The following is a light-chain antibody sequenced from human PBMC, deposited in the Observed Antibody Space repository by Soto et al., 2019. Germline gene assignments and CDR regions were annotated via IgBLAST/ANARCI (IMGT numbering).Light chain of an antibody. CDR3: QQYGSSPE. CDR1: QSVSSSY. CDR2: GAS. Sequence: EIVLTQSPGTLSLSPGERATLSCRASQSVSSSYLAWYHQKPGQAPRLLIYGASSRATGIPDRFSGSGSGTDFTLTISRLEPEDFAVYYCQQYGSSPEFGQGTKVEIK. V-gene: IGKV3-20*01. J-gene: IGKJ1*01.